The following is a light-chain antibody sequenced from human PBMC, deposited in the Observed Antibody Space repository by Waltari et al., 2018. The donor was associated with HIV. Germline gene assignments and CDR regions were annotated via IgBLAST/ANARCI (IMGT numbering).Light chain of an antibody. CDR2: EVT. Sequence: QSALTQPPSASGSPGQPVTLSCTGTNSDIGTYDYVSWSQQHPGKAPKLVISEVTKRPSGVSDRFSGSKSGNTAFLTVSGLQAEDEADYYCSSFANRDGFYVLFGGGTRLTVL. CDR1: NSDIGTYDY. V-gene: IGLV2-8*01. CDR3: SSFANRDGFYVL. J-gene: IGLJ2*01.